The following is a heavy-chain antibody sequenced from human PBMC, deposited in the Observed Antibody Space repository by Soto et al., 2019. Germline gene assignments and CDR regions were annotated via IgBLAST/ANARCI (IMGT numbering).Heavy chain of an antibody. CDR3: ARAGYYDFWSGYRDNSYFEY. D-gene: IGHD3-3*01. V-gene: IGHV4-31*03. CDR1: GGSISSGGYY. Sequence: SETLSLTCTVSGGSISSGGYYWSWIRQHPGKGLEWIGYIYYRGSTYYNPSLKSRVTISVDTSKNQFSLKLSSVTAADTAVYYCARAGYYDFWSGYRDNSYFEYWGQGTLVTVSS. J-gene: IGHJ4*02. CDR2: IYYRGST.